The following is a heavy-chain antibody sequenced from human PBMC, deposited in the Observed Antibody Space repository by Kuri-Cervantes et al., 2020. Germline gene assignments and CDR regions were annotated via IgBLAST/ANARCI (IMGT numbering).Heavy chain of an antibody. J-gene: IGHJ4*02. CDR1: GGSISSSTYY. Sequence: SETLSLTCTVSGGSISSSTYYWVWIRLPPGKGLEWIGSIYYSGTTYYNPSLKSLVAISVDMSKNQFSLKLSSVTAADAAVYYCARNYDILTGYYDGYFDYWGQGALVTVSS. CDR3: ARNYDILTGYYDGYFDY. V-gene: IGHV4-39*07. CDR2: IYYSGTT. D-gene: IGHD3-9*01.